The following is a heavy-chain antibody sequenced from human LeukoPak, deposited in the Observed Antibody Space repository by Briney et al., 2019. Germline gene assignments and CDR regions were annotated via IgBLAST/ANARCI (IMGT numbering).Heavy chain of an antibody. J-gene: IGHJ4*02. D-gene: IGHD6-13*01. CDR3: ARGGYSSSWLGYFFDS. Sequence: ASVKVSFKASGGTFSSYAISWVRQAPGQGLEWMGGIIPIFGTANYAQKFQGRVTITADKSTSTAYMELSSLRSEDTAVYYCARGGYSSSWLGYFFDSWGQGTLVTVSS. V-gene: IGHV1-69*06. CDR2: IIPIFGTA. CDR1: GGTFSSYA.